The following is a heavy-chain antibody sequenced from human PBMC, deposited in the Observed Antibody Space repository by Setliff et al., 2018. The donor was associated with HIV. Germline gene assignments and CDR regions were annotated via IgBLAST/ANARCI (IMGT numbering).Heavy chain of an antibody. D-gene: IGHD3-9*01. Sequence: ASETLSLTCAATGVAISGNTYYWAWIRQSPGRGLQWIGSVHYTGSSYRNPSLKSRLTISIDTSRNHFSLNLTTVTAADTAVYYCAMTLRLFDWGYMDVWGKGTTVTVSS. CDR3: AMTLRLFDWGYMDV. J-gene: IGHJ6*03. CDR1: GVAISGNTYY. CDR2: VHYTGSS. V-gene: IGHV4-39*02.